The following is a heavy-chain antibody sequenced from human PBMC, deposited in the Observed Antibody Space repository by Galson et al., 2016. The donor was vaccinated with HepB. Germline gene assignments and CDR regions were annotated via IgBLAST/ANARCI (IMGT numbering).Heavy chain of an antibody. CDR3: ARDGFRNTDYNYYIDV. D-gene: IGHD2-8*02. CDR2: IWYDGNYK. Sequence: SLRLSCAASGFTFSSYGMNWVRQAPGKGLEWVAVIWYDGNYKYYADSVKGRFTISRDNSKNTLYLQLNSLRAEDTAVYYCARDGFRNTDYNYYIDVWGKGTTVTVSS. V-gene: IGHV3-33*01. CDR1: GFTFSSYG. J-gene: IGHJ6*03.